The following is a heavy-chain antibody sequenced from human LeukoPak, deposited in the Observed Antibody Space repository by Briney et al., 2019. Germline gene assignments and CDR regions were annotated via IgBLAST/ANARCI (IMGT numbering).Heavy chain of an antibody. V-gene: IGHV3-30*04. Sequence: PGGSLRLSCAASGFTFSSYAMHWVRQAPGKELEWVAVISYDGSNKYYADSVKGRFTISRDNSKNTLYLQMNSLRAEDTAVYYCARGDCSSTSCQDFDYWGQGTLVTVSS. CDR2: ISYDGSNK. CDR3: ARGDCSSTSCQDFDY. J-gene: IGHJ4*02. D-gene: IGHD2-2*01. CDR1: GFTFSSYA.